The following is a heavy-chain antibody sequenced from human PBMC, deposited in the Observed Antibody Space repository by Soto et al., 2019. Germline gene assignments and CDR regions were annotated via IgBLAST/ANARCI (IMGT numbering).Heavy chain of an antibody. CDR2: ITKTCRST. V-gene: IGHV3-23*01. D-gene: IGHD2-2*02. CDR3: AREYTAWPLAYGLDV. CDR1: GFSFSNYG. J-gene: IGHJ6*02. Sequence: PGGSLRLSCATSGFSFSNYGMNWVRQAPGKGLEWVSGITKTCRSTFIADSVRGRFTISRDNLKNSVSLQMNSLRAEDTAVYYCAREYTAWPLAYGLDVWGQGTTVTVSS.